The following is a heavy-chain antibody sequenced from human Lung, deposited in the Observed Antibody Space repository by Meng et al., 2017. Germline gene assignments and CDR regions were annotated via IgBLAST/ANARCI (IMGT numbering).Heavy chain of an antibody. CDR3: ARFDISSSGRGDY. Sequence: QVKLPESGPGLGKPSGTPSRTCAFSGGSITSSTWWSWVRQTPGKGLEWFGEIFHSGSTNYNPPLESRVTISVDKSKNQFSLKVYSVTAADTATYYCARFDISSSGRGDYWGQGILVTVSS. V-gene: IGHV4-4*02. D-gene: IGHD1-26*01. J-gene: IGHJ4*02. CDR1: GGSITSSTW. CDR2: IFHSGST.